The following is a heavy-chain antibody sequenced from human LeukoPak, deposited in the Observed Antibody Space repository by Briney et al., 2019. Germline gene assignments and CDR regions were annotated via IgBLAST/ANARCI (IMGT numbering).Heavy chain of an antibody. V-gene: IGHV4-59*01. Sequence: PSETLSLTCTVSGGSISSYYWSWIRQPPGKGLEWIGYIYYSGSTNYNPSLKSRVTISVDTSKNQFSLKLSSVTAADTAMYYCARSRTMIVVFPFDPWGQGTLVTVSS. J-gene: IGHJ5*02. CDR2: IYYSGST. D-gene: IGHD3-22*01. CDR1: GGSISSYY. CDR3: ARSRTMIVVFPFDP.